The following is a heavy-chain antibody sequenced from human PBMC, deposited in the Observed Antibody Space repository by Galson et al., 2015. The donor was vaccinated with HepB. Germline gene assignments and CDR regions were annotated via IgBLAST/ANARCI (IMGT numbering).Heavy chain of an antibody. CDR2: IRSKANSYAT. Sequence: LRLSCAASGFTFSGSAMHWVRQASGKGLEWVGRIRSKANSYATAYAASVKGRFTISRDDSKNTAYLQMNSLKTEDTAVYYCTSQSYSDSSGYEGHFDYWGQGTLVTVSS. CDR1: GFTFSGSA. J-gene: IGHJ4*02. CDR3: TSQSYSDSSGYEGHFDY. D-gene: IGHD3-22*01. V-gene: IGHV3-73*01.